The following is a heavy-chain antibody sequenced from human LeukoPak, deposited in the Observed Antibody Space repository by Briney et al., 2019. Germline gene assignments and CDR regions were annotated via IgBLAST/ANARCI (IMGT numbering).Heavy chain of an antibody. CDR1: GLTFSSYS. J-gene: IGHJ4*02. Sequence: GGSLRLSCAASGLTFSSYSMNWVRQAPGKGLEWVSYISSSSSYIYYADSVKGRFTISRDNAKNSLYLQMNSLRAEDTAVYYCASIGWPNSMDRNDYWVQGTLVTVSS. CDR2: ISSSSSYI. V-gene: IGHV3-21*05. CDR3: ASIGWPNSMDRNDY. D-gene: IGHD2/OR15-2a*01.